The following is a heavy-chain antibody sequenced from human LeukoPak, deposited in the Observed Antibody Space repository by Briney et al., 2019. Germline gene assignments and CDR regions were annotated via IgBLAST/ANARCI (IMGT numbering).Heavy chain of an antibody. Sequence: GGSLRLSCAASGFTFRSYEMNWVRQAPGKGLEWVSYISSSGNTIYYADSVKGRFTISRDNAKSSLYLQMNSLRAEDTAVYYCAELGITMIGGVWGKGTTVTISS. CDR2: ISSSGNTI. D-gene: IGHD3-10*02. J-gene: IGHJ6*04. CDR3: AELGITMIGGV. V-gene: IGHV3-48*03. CDR1: GFTFRSYE.